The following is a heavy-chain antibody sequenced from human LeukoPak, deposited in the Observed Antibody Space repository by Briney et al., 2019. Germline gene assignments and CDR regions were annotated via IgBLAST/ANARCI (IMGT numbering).Heavy chain of an antibody. Sequence: GGSLRLSCEASGYTFTNNWMTWFRQAPGKGLEWVANVNEDGSEQNYLDSVKGRFTISRDNAKNSVYLQMNNLRVEETAVYYCARSMIPDYWGQGTLVTVSS. D-gene: IGHD3-16*01. V-gene: IGHV3-7*01. CDR3: ARSMIPDY. CDR2: VNEDGSEQ. J-gene: IGHJ4*02. CDR1: GYTFTNNW.